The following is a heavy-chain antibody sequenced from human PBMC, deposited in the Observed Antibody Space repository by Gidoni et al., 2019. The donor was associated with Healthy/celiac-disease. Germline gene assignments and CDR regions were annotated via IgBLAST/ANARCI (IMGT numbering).Heavy chain of an antibody. V-gene: IGHV1-46*01. J-gene: IGHJ1*01. CDR2: INPSGGST. Sequence: QVQLVQSGAEVKKPGASVKVSCKASGYTFTSYYMHWVRQAPGQGLEWMGIINPSGGSTSYAQKFQGRVTMTRDTSTSTVYMELSSLRSEDTAVYYCARGRGIVGATSEYFQHWGQGTLVTVSS. CDR1: GYTFTSYY. CDR3: ARGRGIVGATSEYFQH. D-gene: IGHD1-26*01.